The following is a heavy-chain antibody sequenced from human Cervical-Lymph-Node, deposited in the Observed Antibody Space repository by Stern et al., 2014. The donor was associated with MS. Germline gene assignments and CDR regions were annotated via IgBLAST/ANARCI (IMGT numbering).Heavy chain of an antibody. Sequence: VQLVESRAEVKKPGSSVKVSCKASGGTFSSYAISWGRQAPGHGLEWMGGIIPIFGTANYAQKFRGRVTITADESTSTAYMELSSLRSEDAAVYYCARGTPIAAAEHWGQGTLVTVSS. CDR1: GGTFSSYA. CDR3: ARGTPIAAAEH. CDR2: IIPIFGTA. V-gene: IGHV1-69*01. D-gene: IGHD6-13*01. J-gene: IGHJ1*01.